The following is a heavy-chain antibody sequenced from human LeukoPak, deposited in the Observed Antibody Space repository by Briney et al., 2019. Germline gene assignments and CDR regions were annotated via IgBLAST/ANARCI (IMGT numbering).Heavy chain of an antibody. Sequence: PGGSLRLSCAASGFSFSSYNMDWVGQAPGKGLEWVSFIDSSSRYIYQADSVKGRFTISRDNAKSSVFLQLNSLRAEDTAVYYCARVGAHCTSTSCPPPDYWGQGILVTVSS. CDR2: IDSSSRYI. V-gene: IGHV3-21*01. CDR3: ARVGAHCTSTSCPPPDY. CDR1: GFSFSSYN. J-gene: IGHJ4*02. D-gene: IGHD2-2*01.